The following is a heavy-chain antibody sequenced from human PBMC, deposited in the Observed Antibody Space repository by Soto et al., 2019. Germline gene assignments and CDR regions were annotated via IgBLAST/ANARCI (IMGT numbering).Heavy chain of an antibody. Sequence: GGSLRLSCTASQFTFNVYGMSWVRQAPGKGLEWVSSISVTGENSLYADSVRGRFTMSRDNFKDILYLQMNSLRVDDTAMYYCAKQHGAWNSNWLDAWGQGALVTVSS. CDR3: AKQHGAWNSNWLDA. D-gene: IGHD1-7*01. J-gene: IGHJ5*02. V-gene: IGHV3-23*01. CDR2: ISVTGENS. CDR1: QFTFNVYG.